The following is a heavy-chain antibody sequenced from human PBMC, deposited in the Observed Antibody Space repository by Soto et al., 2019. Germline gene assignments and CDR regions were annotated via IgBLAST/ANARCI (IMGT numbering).Heavy chain of an antibody. V-gene: IGHV1-2*02. Sequence: QVQLVQSGAEVKKPGASVKVSCKTSGYTFSDYYMHWVRQAPGQGLEWMGWINPNNGGTRYARKFKGRVTMTRDTSVSTAYMELGRLKSDDTAVYYCTRGLLPTKIRLDLPGYWGQGTLVTVSS. J-gene: IGHJ4*02. CDR3: TRGLLPTKIRLDLPGY. CDR2: INPNNGGT. CDR1: GYTFSDYY. D-gene: IGHD1-1*01.